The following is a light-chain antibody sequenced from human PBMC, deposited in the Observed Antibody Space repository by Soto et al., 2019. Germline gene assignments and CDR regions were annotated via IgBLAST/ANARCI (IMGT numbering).Light chain of an antibody. CDR3: QQFYRYPWT. Sequence: DIQMTQSPSTLSASVGDRVTITCRASQSVDTCLAWYQQKPGKAPHLLIYKASSLETGVTSRFSGSGSVTAVTLTISSLQPDDFATYYCQQFYRYPWTFGQGTKVEIK. CDR1: QSVDTC. J-gene: IGKJ1*01. V-gene: IGKV1-5*03. CDR2: KAS.